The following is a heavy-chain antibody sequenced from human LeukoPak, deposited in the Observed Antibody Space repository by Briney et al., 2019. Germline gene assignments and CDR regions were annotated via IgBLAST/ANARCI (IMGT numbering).Heavy chain of an antibody. V-gene: IGHV4-30-4*08. CDR1: GGSISSGDYY. CDR3: ARENYDFETFDP. J-gene: IGHJ5*02. CDR2: IYYSGST. Sequence: ASQTLSLTCTVSGGSISSGDYYWSWIRQPQGKGLEWIGYIYYSGSTYYNPSLKSRVTISVDTSKNQFSLKLSSVTAADTAVYYCARENYDFETFDPWGQGTLVTVSS. D-gene: IGHD3-3*01.